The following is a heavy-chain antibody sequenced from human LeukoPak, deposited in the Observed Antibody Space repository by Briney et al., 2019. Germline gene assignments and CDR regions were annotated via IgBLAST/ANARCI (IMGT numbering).Heavy chain of an antibody. CDR2: ISGSGGST. Sequence: PGGSLRLSCAASGFTFSSHAMSWVRQAPGKGLEWVSAISGSGGSTYYADSVKGRFTISRDNSKNTLYLQMNSLRAEDAAVYYCAKGGYSNGRYYYYYMDVWGEGTTVTVSS. CDR3: AKGGYSNGRYYYYYMDV. J-gene: IGHJ6*03. CDR1: GFTFSSHA. V-gene: IGHV3-23*01. D-gene: IGHD5-18*01.